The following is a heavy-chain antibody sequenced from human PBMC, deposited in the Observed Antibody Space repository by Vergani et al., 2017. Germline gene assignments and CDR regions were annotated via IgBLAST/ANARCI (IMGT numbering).Heavy chain of an antibody. V-gene: IGHV3-33*01. CDR1: GFTFSSYG. D-gene: IGHD3-9*01. CDR2: IWYDGSNK. Sequence: QVQLVESGGGVVQPGRSLRLSCAASGFTFSSYGMHWVRQAPGKGLEWVAVIWYDGSNKYYADPVKGRFTISRDNSKNTLYLQMNSLRAEDTAVYYCARYPRGYYDILTGPEYYFDYWGQGTLVTVSS. CDR3: ARYPRGYYDILTGPEYYFDY. J-gene: IGHJ4*02.